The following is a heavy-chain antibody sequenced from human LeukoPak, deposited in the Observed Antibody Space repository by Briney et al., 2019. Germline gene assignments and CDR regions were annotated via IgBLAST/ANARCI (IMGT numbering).Heavy chain of an antibody. CDR2: ISSSGSTI. J-gene: IGHJ6*04. V-gene: IGHV3-48*03. D-gene: IGHD3-10*02. CDR1: VFTFSSYE. Sequence: GGPLRLSCAASVFTFSSYEMNWLRQAPGKGLEWVSYISSSGSTIYYADSVEGRFTISRDNAKNSLYLQMNSLRAEDTAVYYCAELGITMIGGVWGKGTTVTVSS. CDR3: AELGITMIGGV.